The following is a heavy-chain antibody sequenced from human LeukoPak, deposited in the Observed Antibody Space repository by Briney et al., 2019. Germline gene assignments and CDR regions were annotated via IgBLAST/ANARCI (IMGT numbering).Heavy chain of an antibody. CDR3: ARETYYYDSSGYYFYYFDY. CDR1: GGSISNGDYY. D-gene: IGHD3-22*01. V-gene: IGHV4-30-4*01. CDR2: IYYSGST. Sequence: PSQTLSLTCTVSGGSISNGDYYWSWIRQPPGKGLEWIGYIYYSGSTYYNPSLKSRVTISVDTSKNQFSLKLSSVTAADTAVYYCARETYYYDSSGYYFYYFDYWGQGTLVTVSS. J-gene: IGHJ4*02.